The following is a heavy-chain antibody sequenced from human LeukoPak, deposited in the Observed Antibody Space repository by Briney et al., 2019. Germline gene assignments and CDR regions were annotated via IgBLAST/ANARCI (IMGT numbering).Heavy chain of an antibody. J-gene: IGHJ4*02. V-gene: IGHV3-7*01. CDR2: IKQDGSEK. Sequence: GGSLRLSCAASGFTFSSYWMSWVRQAPGKGLEWVANIKQDGSEKYYVDSVKGRFTISRDNSKNTLYLQMNTLRADDTAVYYCAKDHGSSDWYYFDYWGQGTLVTVSS. D-gene: IGHD6-13*01. CDR1: GFTFSSYW. CDR3: AKDHGSSDWYYFDY.